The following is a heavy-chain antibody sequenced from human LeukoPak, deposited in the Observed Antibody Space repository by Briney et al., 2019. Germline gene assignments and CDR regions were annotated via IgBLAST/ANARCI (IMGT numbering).Heavy chain of an antibody. CDR1: GFTYTGYW. CDR2: INSDGSST. V-gene: IGHV3-74*01. CDR3: ARDYDFEDY. J-gene: IGHJ4*02. Sequence: GGSLRLSCVGTGFTYTGYWMHWFRQAPGKGLVWVSRINSDGSSTSYADSVKGRFTISRDNAKNTLYLQMNSLRAEDTAVYYCARDYDFEDYWGQGTLVTVSS. D-gene: IGHD3-3*01.